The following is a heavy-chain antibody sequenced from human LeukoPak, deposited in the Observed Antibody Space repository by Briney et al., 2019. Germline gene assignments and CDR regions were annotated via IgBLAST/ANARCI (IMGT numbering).Heavy chain of an antibody. CDR2: IYHSGST. V-gene: IGHV4-4*02. J-gene: IGHJ3*02. Sequence: PSETLSLTCAVSGGSISSSNWWSWVRQPPGKGLEWIGEIYHSGSTNYNPSLKSRVTISVGKSKNQFSLKLSSVTAADTAVYYCARVMHCSGGSCYSDAFDIWGQGTMVTVSS. CDR3: ARVMHCSGGSCYSDAFDI. D-gene: IGHD2-15*01. CDR1: GGSISSSNW.